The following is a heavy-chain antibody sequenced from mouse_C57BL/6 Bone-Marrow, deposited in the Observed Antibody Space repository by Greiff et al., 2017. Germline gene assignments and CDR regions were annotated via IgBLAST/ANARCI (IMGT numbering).Heavy chain of an antibody. D-gene: IGHD2-1*01. V-gene: IGHV1-64*01. CDR3: AREAIGGNYCYFDC. Sequence: QVQLQQPGAELVKPGASVKLSCKASGYTFTSYWMHWVKQRPGQGLEWIGMIHPNSGSTNYNEKFKSKATLTVDKSSSTAYMQLSSLTSEYSAVYYCAREAIGGNYCYFDCWGQGTTLTVSS. J-gene: IGHJ2*01. CDR1: GYTFTSYW. CDR2: IHPNSGST.